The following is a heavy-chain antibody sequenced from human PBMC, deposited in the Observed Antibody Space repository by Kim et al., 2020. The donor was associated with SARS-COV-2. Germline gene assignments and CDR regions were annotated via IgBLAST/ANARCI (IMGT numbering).Heavy chain of an antibody. CDR3: AGYRSSGWYVGYFDY. J-gene: IGHJ4*02. V-gene: IGHV4-4*09. D-gene: IGHD6-19*01. Sequence: NPSLKSRVTISVDTSKNQFSLKLSSVTAADTAVYYCAGYRSSGWYVGYFDYWGQGTLVTVSS.